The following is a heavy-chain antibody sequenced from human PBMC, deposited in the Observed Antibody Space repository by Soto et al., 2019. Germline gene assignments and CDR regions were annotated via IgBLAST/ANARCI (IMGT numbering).Heavy chain of an antibody. V-gene: IGHV3-48*02. Sequence: EVQLVESGGGLVQPGGSLRLSCAASGFTFSSYSMNWVRQAPGKGLEWVSYISSSSSTIYYADSVKGRFTISRDNAKNSRYLQMNSLRDEDTAVYYCARAEYSSSSYGMDVWGQVTTVTVSS. CDR2: ISSSSSTI. J-gene: IGHJ6*02. D-gene: IGHD6-6*01. CDR1: GFTFSSYS. CDR3: ARAEYSSSSYGMDV.